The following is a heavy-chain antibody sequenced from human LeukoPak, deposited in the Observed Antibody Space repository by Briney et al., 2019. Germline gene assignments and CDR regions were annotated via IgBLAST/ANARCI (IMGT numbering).Heavy chain of an antibody. CDR3: ARARNRDYSSSNWFDP. Sequence: SETLSPTCTVSGGSISSSSYYWGWIRQPPGKGLEWIGSIYYSGSTYYNPSLKSRVTISVDTSKNQFSLKLSSVTAADTAVYYCARARNRDYSSSNWFDPWGQGTLVTVSS. D-gene: IGHD6-13*01. CDR2: IYYSGST. CDR1: GGSISSSSYY. J-gene: IGHJ5*02. V-gene: IGHV4-39*07.